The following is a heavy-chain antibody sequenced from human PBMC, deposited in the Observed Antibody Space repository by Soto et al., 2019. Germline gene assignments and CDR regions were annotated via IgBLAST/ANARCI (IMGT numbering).Heavy chain of an antibody. CDR3: ARGHTITDNESDY. V-gene: IGHV3-30*03. Sequence: GGSLRLSCAASGFTFSSYGMHWVRQAPGKGLEWVAVISYDGSNKYYADSVKGRFTISRDNSKNTLYLQMNSLRAEDTAVYYCARGHTITDNESDYWGQGTLVTVSS. D-gene: IGHD3-10*01. J-gene: IGHJ4*02. CDR1: GFTFSSYG. CDR2: ISYDGSNK.